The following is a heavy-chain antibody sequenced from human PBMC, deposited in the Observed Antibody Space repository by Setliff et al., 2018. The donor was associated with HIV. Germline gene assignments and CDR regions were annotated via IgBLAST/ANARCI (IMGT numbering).Heavy chain of an antibody. J-gene: IGHJ4*02. V-gene: IGHV1-3*01. Sequence: ASVKVSCKASGYSFTNYAMHWVRQAPGQRLEWMGWINVGNDNTKYAQNVQGRVTITRDTSANTAYMELSSLRSEDTAVYYCARGKTWLRFLDYWGQGTLVTVSS. CDR1: GYSFTNYA. CDR3: ARGKTWLRFLDY. CDR2: INVGNDNT. D-gene: IGHD5-12*01.